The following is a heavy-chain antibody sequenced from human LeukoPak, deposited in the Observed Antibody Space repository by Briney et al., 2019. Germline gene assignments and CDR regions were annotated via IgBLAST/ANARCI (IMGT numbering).Heavy chain of an antibody. Sequence: GGSLRLSCAASGFTFSSYSMNWVRQAPGKGLEWVSYISSSGSTIYYADSVKGRFTISRDNAKNSLYLQMNSLRAEDTAVYYCARDGKTTGSFDYWGQGTLVTVSS. D-gene: IGHD1-1*01. CDR2: ISSSGSTI. J-gene: IGHJ4*02. CDR1: GFTFSSYS. V-gene: IGHV3-48*04. CDR3: ARDGKTTGSFDY.